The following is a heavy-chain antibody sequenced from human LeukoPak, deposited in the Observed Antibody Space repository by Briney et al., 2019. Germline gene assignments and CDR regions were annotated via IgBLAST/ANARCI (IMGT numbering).Heavy chain of an antibody. CDR2: IYYSGST. CDR1: GGSISNYY. V-gene: IGHV4-59*08. J-gene: IGHJ5*02. Sequence: SETLSLTCTVSGGSISNYYWSWIRQPPGKGLEWIGYIYYSGSTNCNPSLKSRVTISVDTSKNQFSLKLSSVTAADTAVYYCASGGGSLRWFDPWGQGTLVTVSS. D-gene: IGHD1-26*01. CDR3: ASGGGSLRWFDP.